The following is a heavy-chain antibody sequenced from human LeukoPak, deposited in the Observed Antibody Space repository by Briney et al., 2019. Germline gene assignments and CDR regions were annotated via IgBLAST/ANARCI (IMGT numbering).Heavy chain of an antibody. V-gene: IGHV3-30*18. Sequence: GGSLRLSCAASGFTFSSYGMHWVRQAPGKGLEWVAVISYDGSNKYYADSVKGRFTISRDNSKNTLYLQMNSLRAEDTAVYYCAKAVYYYYMDVWGKGTTVTVSS. CDR2: ISYDGSNK. CDR1: GFTFSSYG. CDR3: AKAVYYYYMDV. J-gene: IGHJ6*03.